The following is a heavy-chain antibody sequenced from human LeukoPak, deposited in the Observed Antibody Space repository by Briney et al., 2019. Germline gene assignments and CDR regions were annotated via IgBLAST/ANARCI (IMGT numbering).Heavy chain of an antibody. J-gene: IGHJ3*02. CDR2: INPSGGST. CDR3: ASLDGLNNGVAFDI. D-gene: IGHD2-8*01. CDR1: GYTFTSYY. V-gene: IGHV1-46*01. Sequence: ASVKVSCKASGYTFTSYYMHWVRQAPGQGLEWMGIINPSGGSTSYAQKFQGRVTITADKSTSTAYMELSSLRSEDTAVYYRASLDGLNNGVAFDIWGQGTMVTVSS.